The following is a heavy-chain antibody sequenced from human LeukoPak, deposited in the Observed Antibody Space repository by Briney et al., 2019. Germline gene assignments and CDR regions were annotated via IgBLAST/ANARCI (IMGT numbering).Heavy chain of an antibody. D-gene: IGHD7-27*01. CDR2: ISRDGSNT. CDR1: GFTFSTYW. V-gene: IGHV3-74*01. Sequence: GGSLRLSCAASGFTFSTYWMHWVRQVPGKGLVWVSRISRDGSNTIYADSVKGRFTISRDNANNSLSLQMNSLRGDDAAVYYCARECDLPGAYYMDVWGKGTTVTVSS. CDR3: ARECDLPGAYYMDV. J-gene: IGHJ6*03.